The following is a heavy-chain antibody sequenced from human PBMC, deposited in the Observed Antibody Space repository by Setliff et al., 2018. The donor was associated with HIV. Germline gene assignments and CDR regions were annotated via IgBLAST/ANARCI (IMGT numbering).Heavy chain of an antibody. CDR2: IFYSGIT. V-gene: IGHV4-39*07. CDR3: ARFRVERRLSNWFDP. CDR1: GGSFTSRSYY. J-gene: IGHJ5*02. D-gene: IGHD1-1*01. Sequence: SETLSLTCTVSGGSFTSRSYYWGWIRQPPGKGLEWIGSIFYSGITYYNPSLKSRVTISVDTSKNQFSLKLSSVTAADTAVYYCARFRVERRLSNWFDPWGQGTLVTVSS.